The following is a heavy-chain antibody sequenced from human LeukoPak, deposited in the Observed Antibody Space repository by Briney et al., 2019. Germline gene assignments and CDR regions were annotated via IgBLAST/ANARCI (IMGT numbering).Heavy chain of an antibody. Sequence: ASVKVSCKASEYTFTNYDINWVRQAAGQGLEWMGWMNPNTGNTGYSQKFQGRITMTRNTSISTAYMELSSLRSEDTAVYYCAKDGWMVGATAYSYYFYMDVWGKGTTVTVSS. CDR3: AKDGWMVGATAYSYYFYMDV. CDR2: MNPNTGNT. CDR1: EYTFTNYD. D-gene: IGHD1-26*01. J-gene: IGHJ6*03. V-gene: IGHV1-8*01.